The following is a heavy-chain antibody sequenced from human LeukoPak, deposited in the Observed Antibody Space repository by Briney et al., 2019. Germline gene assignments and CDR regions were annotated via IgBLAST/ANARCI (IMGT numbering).Heavy chain of an antibody. D-gene: IGHD1-7*01. CDR2: ISYDGSNK. V-gene: IGHV3-30*04. CDR1: GFTFSSYA. Sequence: PGRSLRLSCAASGFTFSSYAMHWVRQAPGKGLEWVAVISYDGSNKYYADPVKGRFTISRDNSKNTLYLQMNSLRAEGTAVYYCARGDGWNYEAPMDVWGQGTTVTVSS. J-gene: IGHJ6*02. CDR3: ARGDGWNYEAPMDV.